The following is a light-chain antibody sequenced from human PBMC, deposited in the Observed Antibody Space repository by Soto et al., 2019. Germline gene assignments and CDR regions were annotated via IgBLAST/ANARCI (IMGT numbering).Light chain of an antibody. CDR1: QSIGNW. J-gene: IGKJ1*01. CDR2: DAS. Sequence: DIPMTQSPSTLSASVGDRVTITGRASQSIGNWLAWYQQKPGKAHKLLIYDASSLESGVPSRFSGSGSGTEFTLTISSLQPDDFANYYCQQYNSYSITFGHGTKVEVK. V-gene: IGKV1-5*01. CDR3: QQYNSYSIT.